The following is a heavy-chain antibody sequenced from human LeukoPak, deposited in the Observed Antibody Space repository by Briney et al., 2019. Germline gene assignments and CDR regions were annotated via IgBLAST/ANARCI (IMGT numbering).Heavy chain of an antibody. CDR2: INPNSGGT. Sequence: ASVKVSFKASGYTFTGYYMHWVRQAPGQGLEWMGWINPNSGGTNYAQKFQGRVTMTRDTSISTAYMELSRLRSDDTAVYYCARDPYQYYYDSSGYYDYWGQGTLVTVSS. CDR3: ARDPYQYYYDSSGYYDY. J-gene: IGHJ4*02. V-gene: IGHV1-2*02. CDR1: GYTFTGYY. D-gene: IGHD3-22*01.